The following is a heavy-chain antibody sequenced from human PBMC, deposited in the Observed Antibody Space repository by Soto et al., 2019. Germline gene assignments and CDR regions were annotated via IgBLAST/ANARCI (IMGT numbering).Heavy chain of an antibody. V-gene: IGHV4-31*03. D-gene: IGHD5-12*01. Sequence: QVQLQESGPGLVKPSQTLSLTCTVSGGSISSGGYYWSRIRQHSGRGLEWIGYIYYSGSTYYNPSLKSRVTIAVDTSKNQFSLKLSSVTAADTAVYYCARVIDIEATGGNAFDIWGQGTMVTVSS. CDR2: IYYSGST. CDR1: GGSISSGGYY. CDR3: ARVIDIEATGGNAFDI. J-gene: IGHJ3*02.